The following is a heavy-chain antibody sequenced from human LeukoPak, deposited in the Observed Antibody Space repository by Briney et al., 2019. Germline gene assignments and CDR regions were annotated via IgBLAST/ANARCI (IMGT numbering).Heavy chain of an antibody. V-gene: IGHV3-23*01. J-gene: IGHJ5*02. CDR1: GFTFSSYA. Sequence: PGGSLRFSCAASGFTFSSYAMSWVRQAPGKGLEWVSAISGSGGSTYYADSVKGRFTISRDNSKNTLYLQMNSLRAEDTAVYYCAKDRGRHYYGSGTWGQGTLVTVSS. CDR2: ISGSGGST. D-gene: IGHD3-10*01. CDR3: AKDRGRHYYGSGT.